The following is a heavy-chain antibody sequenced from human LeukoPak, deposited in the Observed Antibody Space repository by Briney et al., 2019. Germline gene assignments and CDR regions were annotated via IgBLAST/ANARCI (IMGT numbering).Heavy chain of an antibody. Sequence: QPGGSLRLSCAASGFTFSSYAMHWVRQAPGKGLEWVAVISYDGSNKYYADSVKGRFTISRDNSKNTLYLQMNSLRAEDTAVYYCDRGYYYDSSGYWIDYWGQGTLVTVSS. D-gene: IGHD3-22*01. CDR1: GFTFSSYA. V-gene: IGHV3-30*04. CDR3: DRGYYYDSSGYWIDY. CDR2: ISYDGSNK. J-gene: IGHJ4*02.